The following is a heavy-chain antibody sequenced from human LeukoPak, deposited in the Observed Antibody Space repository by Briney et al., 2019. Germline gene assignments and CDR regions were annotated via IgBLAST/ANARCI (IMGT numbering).Heavy chain of an antibody. CDR3: ARDAGLMVFDY. CDR1: GFTFSSYE. J-gene: IGHJ4*02. Sequence: GGSLRLSCAASGFTFSSYEMNWIRQAPGKGLEWVSYISSSGSTIYYADSVKGRFTISRDNAKNSLYLQMNSLRAEDTAVYYCARDAGLMVFDYWGQGTLVTVSS. D-gene: IGHD2-8*01. CDR2: ISSSGSTI. V-gene: IGHV3-48*03.